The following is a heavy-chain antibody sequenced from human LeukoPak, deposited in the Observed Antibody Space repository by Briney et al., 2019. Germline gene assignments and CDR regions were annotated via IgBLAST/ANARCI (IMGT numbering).Heavy chain of an antibody. J-gene: IGHJ4*02. CDR1: GGSIRSSSYY. Sequence: SETLSLTCTVSGGSIRSSSYYWGWIRQPPGKGLEWIGSIYFTGNTYYNPSLKTRVTISIDTSKNQFSLNLSSVTATDTAMYYCTSRYFVHTFDFWGQGPLVTVSS. V-gene: IGHV4-39*01. D-gene: IGHD3-9*01. CDR2: IYFTGNT. CDR3: TSRYFVHTFDF.